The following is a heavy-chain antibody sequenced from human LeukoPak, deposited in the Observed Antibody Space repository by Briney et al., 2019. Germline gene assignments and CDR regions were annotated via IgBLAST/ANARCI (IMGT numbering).Heavy chain of an antibody. V-gene: IGHV4-59*01. CDR3: ARARSGYYDY. D-gene: IGHD3-22*01. CDR2: IYYSGST. CDR1: GGSISSYY. Sequence: SETLSLTCTVSGGSISSYYWSWTRQPPGKGLEWIGYIYYSGSTNYNPSLKSRVTISVDTSKNQFSLKLSSVTAADTAVYYCARARSGYYDYWGQGTLVTVSS. J-gene: IGHJ4*02.